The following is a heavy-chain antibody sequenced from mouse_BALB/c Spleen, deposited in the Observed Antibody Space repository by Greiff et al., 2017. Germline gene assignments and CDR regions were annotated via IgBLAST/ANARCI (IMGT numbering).Heavy chain of an antibody. D-gene: IGHD1-1*01. J-gene: IGHJ1*01. V-gene: IGHV5-6-5*01. CDR3: ARGDYGSSFYWYFDV. CDR2: ISSGGST. Sequence: EVQVVESGGGLVKPGGSLKLSCAASGFTFSSYAMSWVRQTPEKRLEWVASISSGGSTYYPDSVKGRFTISRDNARNILYLQMSSLRSEDTAMYYCARGDYGSSFYWYFDVWGAGTTVTVSS. CDR1: GFTFSSYA.